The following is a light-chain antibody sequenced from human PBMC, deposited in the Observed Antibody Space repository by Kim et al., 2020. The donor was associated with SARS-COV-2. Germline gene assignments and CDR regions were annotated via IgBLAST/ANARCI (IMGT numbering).Light chain of an antibody. V-gene: IGKV3-15*01. CDR2: GAS. CDR1: QSVSRN. Sequence: VAPGERATRACRASQSVSRNIAWYQQKPGQAPRLLIYGASTRATGIPARFSGSGSGTEFTLTISSLQSEDFAVYYCQQYNNWPLTFGGGTKVDIK. CDR3: QQYNNWPLT. J-gene: IGKJ4*01.